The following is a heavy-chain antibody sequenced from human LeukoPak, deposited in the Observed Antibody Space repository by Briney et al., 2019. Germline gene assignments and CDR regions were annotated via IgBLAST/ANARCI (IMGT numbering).Heavy chain of an antibody. V-gene: IGHV3-7*04. CDR2: IKDDGSEK. Sequence: SGGSPRHSLVGSGFTFCSYWMTRGRPAPGKGLEWVANIKDDGSEKYSVDSVKGRFTISRDNAKNLLYLQMSSLRAEDTAVYYCARARIDYWGQGTLVTVSS. D-gene: IGHD1-14*01. CDR1: GFTFCSYW. J-gene: IGHJ4*02. CDR3: ARARIDY.